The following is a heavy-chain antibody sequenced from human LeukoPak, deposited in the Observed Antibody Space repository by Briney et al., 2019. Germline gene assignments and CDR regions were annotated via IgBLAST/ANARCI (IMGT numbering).Heavy chain of an antibody. V-gene: IGHV3-48*01. D-gene: IGHD5/OR15-5a*01. CDR2: INSRSATI. Sequence: GGSLRLSCAASGFTFSSYSMNWVRQAPGKGLEWVSYINSRSATIYYADSVKGRFTISRDNAKNSLYLQMNSLRAEDTAVYYCARDPPLVSGPVYYYYYMDVWGKGTTVTVSS. J-gene: IGHJ6*03. CDR1: GFTFSSYS. CDR3: ARDPPLVSGPVYYYYYMDV.